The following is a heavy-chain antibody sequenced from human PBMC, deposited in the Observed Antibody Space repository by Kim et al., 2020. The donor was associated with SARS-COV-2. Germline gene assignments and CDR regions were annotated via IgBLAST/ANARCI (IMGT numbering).Heavy chain of an antibody. Sequence: SETLSLTCTVSGGSISSGGYYWSWIRQHPGKGLEWIGYIYYSGSTYYNPSLKSRVTISVDTSKNQFSLKLSSVTAAHTAVYYCARHTIGIFGVVHQIDYWGQGTLVTVSS. CDR2: IYYSGST. CDR1: GGSISSGGYY. D-gene: IGHD3-3*01. J-gene: IGHJ4*02. CDR3: ARHTIGIFGVVHQIDY. V-gene: IGHV4-31*03.